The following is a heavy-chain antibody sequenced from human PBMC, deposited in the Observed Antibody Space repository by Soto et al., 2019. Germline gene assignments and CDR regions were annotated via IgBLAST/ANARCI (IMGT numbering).Heavy chain of an antibody. Sequence: GGSLRLSCAASGFTFSSYAMHWVRQAPGKGLEYVSAISSNGGSTYYANSVKGRFTISRDNSKNTLYLQMGSLRAEDMAVYYCARGVGIAAARTTKDGVFDYWGQGTLVTVSS. CDR1: GFTFSSYA. CDR2: ISSNGGST. J-gene: IGHJ4*02. V-gene: IGHV3-64*01. CDR3: ARGVGIAAARTTKDGVFDY. D-gene: IGHD6-13*01.